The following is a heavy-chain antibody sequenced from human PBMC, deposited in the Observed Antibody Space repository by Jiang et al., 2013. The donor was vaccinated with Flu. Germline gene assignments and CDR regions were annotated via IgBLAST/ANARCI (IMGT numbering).Heavy chain of an antibody. CDR1: GFSLSTSGMC. Sequence: KPTQTLTLTCTFSGFSLSTSGMCVSWIRQPPGKALEWLARIDWDDDKYYSTSLKTRLTISKDTSKNQVVLTMTNMDPVDTATYYCARTQVGAENYYYYGMDVWGQGTTVTVSS. CDR3: ARTQVGAENYYYYGMDV. CDR2: IDWDDDK. D-gene: IGHD1-26*01. V-gene: IGHV2-70*11. J-gene: IGHJ6*02.